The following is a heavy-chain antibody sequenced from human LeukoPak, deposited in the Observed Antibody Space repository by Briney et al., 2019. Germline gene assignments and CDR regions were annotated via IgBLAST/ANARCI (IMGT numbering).Heavy chain of an antibody. V-gene: IGHV3-30*02. CDR1: EFTFSNFA. Sequence: QSGGSLRLSCTVSEFTFSNFAMSWVRQAPGKGLEWVAFIRYDGSNKYYADSVKGRFTISRDNSKNTLYLQMNSLRAEDTAVYYCARLATHGDFWGQGTLVTVSS. J-gene: IGHJ4*02. CDR3: ARLATHGDF. CDR2: IRYDGSNK. D-gene: IGHD5-24*01.